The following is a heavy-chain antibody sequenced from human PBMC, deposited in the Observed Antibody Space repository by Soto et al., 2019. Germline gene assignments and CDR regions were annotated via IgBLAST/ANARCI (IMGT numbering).Heavy chain of an antibody. V-gene: IGHV1-24*01. Sequence: GASVKVSCKVSGYTLTELSMHWVRQAPGKGLEWMGGFDPEDGETIYAQKFQGRVTMTEDTSTDTAYMELSSLRSEDTAVYYCATASSGIAVAGASYYYYYYMDVWGKGTTVTVSS. J-gene: IGHJ6*03. CDR3: ATASSGIAVAGASYYYYYYMDV. CDR1: GYTLTELS. CDR2: FDPEDGET. D-gene: IGHD6-19*01.